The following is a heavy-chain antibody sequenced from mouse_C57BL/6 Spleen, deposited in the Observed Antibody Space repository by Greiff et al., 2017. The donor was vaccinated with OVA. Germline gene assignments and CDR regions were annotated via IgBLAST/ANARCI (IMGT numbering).Heavy chain of an antibody. D-gene: IGHD2-3*01. CDR2: INPNNGGT. J-gene: IGHJ4*01. Sequence: EVQLQQSGPELVKPGASVKISCKASGYTFTDYYMNWVKQSHGKSLEWIGDINPNNGGTSYNQKFKGKATLTVDKSSSTAYMELRSLTSEDSAVYYCAIDGYVAMDYWGQGTSVTVSS. CDR1: GYTFTDYY. CDR3: AIDGYVAMDY. V-gene: IGHV1-26*01.